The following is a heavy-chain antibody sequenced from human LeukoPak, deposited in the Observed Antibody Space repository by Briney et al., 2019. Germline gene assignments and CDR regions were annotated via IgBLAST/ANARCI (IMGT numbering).Heavy chain of an antibody. D-gene: IGHD2-2*02. CDR2: IKEDGSEK. CDR3: AKDLDIVVVPAALRGKY. J-gene: IGHJ4*02. CDR1: GFIFSIYW. V-gene: IGHV3-7*03. Sequence: GGSLRLSCAASGFIFSIYWMGWVRQAPGKGLEWVANIKEDGSEKYYVDSVKGRFTISRDNSKNTLYLQMNSLRAEDTAVYYCAKDLDIVVVPAALRGKYWGQGTLVTVSS.